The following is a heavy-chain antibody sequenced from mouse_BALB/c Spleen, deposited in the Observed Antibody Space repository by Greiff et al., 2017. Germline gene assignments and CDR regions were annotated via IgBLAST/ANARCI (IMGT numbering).Heavy chain of an antibody. CDR2: IDPSDSET. Sequence: QVQLQQPGAELVKPGAPVKLSCKASGYTFTSYWMNWVKQRPGRGLEWIGRIDPSDSETHYNQKFKDKATLTVDKSSSTAYIQLSSLTSEDSAVYYCARGDYYGSSYWYFDVWGAGTTVTVSS. V-gene: IGHV1-69*02. D-gene: IGHD1-1*01. CDR1: GYTFTSYW. J-gene: IGHJ1*01. CDR3: ARGDYYGSSYWYFDV.